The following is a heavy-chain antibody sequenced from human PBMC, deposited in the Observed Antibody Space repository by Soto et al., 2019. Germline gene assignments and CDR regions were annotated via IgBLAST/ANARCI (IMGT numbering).Heavy chain of an antibody. CDR2: IIPILTTP. CDR1: GGTFSIYG. D-gene: IGHD2-8*02. CDR3: ATSVGIAPTGEDGMDV. V-gene: IGHV1-69*01. Sequence: QVQLVQSGAEVKKTGSSVKVSCKASGGTFSIYGFSWVRQAPGQGPEWIGGIIPILTTPNYAQKFHGRVTIVADESTTTGYMELSSLKSEDTAVYYCATSVGIAPTGEDGMDVWGQGTSVTVSS. J-gene: IGHJ6*02.